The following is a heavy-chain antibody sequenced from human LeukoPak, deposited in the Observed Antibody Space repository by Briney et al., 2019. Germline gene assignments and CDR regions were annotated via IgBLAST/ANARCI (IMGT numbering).Heavy chain of an antibody. CDR3: ARGYSSGWYNYYYYMDV. CDR2: IYYSGST. D-gene: IGHD6-19*01. Sequence: PSETLSLTCTVSGGSISSYYWGWIRQPPGKGLEWIGYIYYSGSTNYNPSLKSRVTISVDTSKNQFSLKLSSVTAADTAVYYCARGYSSGWYNYYYYMDVWGKGTTVTISS. J-gene: IGHJ6*03. CDR1: GGSISSYY. V-gene: IGHV4-59*01.